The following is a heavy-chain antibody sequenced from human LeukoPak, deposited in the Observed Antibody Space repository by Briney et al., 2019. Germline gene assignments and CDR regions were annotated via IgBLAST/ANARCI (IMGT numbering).Heavy chain of an antibody. CDR3: ARVILWFGGLYYYYGMDV. V-gene: IGHV1-8*01. Sequence: ASVKASCKASGYTFTSYDINWVRQATGQGLEWMGWMNPNSGNTGYAQKFQGRVTMTRNTSISTAYMELSSLRSEDTAVYYCARVILWFGGLYYYYGMDVWGQGTTVTVSS. D-gene: IGHD3-10*01. J-gene: IGHJ6*02. CDR1: GYTFTSYD. CDR2: MNPNSGNT.